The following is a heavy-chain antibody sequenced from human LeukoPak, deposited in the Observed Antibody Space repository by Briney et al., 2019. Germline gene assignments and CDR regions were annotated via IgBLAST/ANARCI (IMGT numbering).Heavy chain of an antibody. CDR2: ISRSGSTI. V-gene: IGHV3-48*03. J-gene: IGHJ6*02. CDR3: AELVITMIVGV. D-gene: IGHD3-22*01. CDR1: GFTFSSYE. Sequence: RGSLRLSCAASGFTFSSYEMNWVRQAPGKGLEWVSYISRSGSTIYYADSVKGRFTISRDTAKNSTYLQMNRLRAEDPAVYYCAELVITMIVGVWVLGTRVTISS.